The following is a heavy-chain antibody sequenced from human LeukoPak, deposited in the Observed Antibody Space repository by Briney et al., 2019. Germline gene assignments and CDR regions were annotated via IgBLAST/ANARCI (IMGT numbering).Heavy chain of an antibody. CDR1: GYTFTGYY. Sequence: ASVKVSCKASGYTFTGYYLHWVRQAPGQGLEWMGWINPYTGGTNYAQNFQGRVTMTRDMSTTTDYMELSSLRSEDTAVYYCARDNSVGDVAWWFDPWGQGTLVTVSS. CDR2: INPYTGGT. CDR3: ARDNSVGDVAWWFDP. J-gene: IGHJ5*02. D-gene: IGHD1-26*01. V-gene: IGHV1-2*02.